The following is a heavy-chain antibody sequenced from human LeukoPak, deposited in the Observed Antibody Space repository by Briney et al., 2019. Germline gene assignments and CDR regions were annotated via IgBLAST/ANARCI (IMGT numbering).Heavy chain of an antibody. D-gene: IGHD1-14*01. CDR2: INQDGSQD. V-gene: IGHV3-7*01. CDR1: GFTFSDYW. CDR3: ARDRRPTIYRGLDS. J-gene: IGHJ5*01. Sequence: GGSLRLSCAASGFTFSDYWMSWVRQTPGKGLEWVANINQDGSQDFYVDSVKGRFTISRDNAKNSLYFQMNSLGAEDTAVYYCARDRRPTIYRGLDSWGQGTPVTVSS.